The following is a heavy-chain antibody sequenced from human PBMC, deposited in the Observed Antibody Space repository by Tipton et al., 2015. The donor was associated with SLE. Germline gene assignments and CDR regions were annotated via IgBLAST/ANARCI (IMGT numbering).Heavy chain of an antibody. V-gene: IGHV4-31*03. J-gene: IGHJ2*01. CDR2: THYTGNT. CDR1: GGSISSGPYF. D-gene: IGHD3-10*01. CDR3: ARGVLGEALGDFDF. Sequence: TLSLTCTVSGGSISSGPYFWNWIRQHPGKGLEWIGYTHYTGNTFYNPSLESRLFIGIDTFQNQFSLKLRSVTAADTAVYYCARGVLGEALGDFDFWGRGTTVIVSS.